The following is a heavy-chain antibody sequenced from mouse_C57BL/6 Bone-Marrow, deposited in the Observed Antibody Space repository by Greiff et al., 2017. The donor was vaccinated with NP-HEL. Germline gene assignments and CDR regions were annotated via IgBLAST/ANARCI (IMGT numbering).Heavy chain of an antibody. J-gene: IGHJ1*03. CDR1: GYSITSDY. D-gene: IGHD1-1*01. Sequence: EVKLMESGPGLAKPSQTLSLTCSVTGYSITSDYWNWIRKFPGNKLEYMGYISYSGSTYYNPSLKSRISITRDTSKNQYYLQLNSVTTEDTATYYCARGIFSSYGYFDVWGTGTTVTVSS. CDR3: ARGIFSSYGYFDV. CDR2: ISYSGST. V-gene: IGHV3-8*01.